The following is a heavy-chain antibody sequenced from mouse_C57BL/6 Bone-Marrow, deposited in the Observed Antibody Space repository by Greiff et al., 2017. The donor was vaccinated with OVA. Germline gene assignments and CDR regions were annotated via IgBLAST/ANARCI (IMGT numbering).Heavy chain of an antibody. D-gene: IGHD1-1*01. CDR1: GFNIKDDY. CDR3: TSTGVGDRDD. J-gene: IGHJ3*01. CDR2: IDPENGAT. Sequence: VQLQQSGAELVRPGASVKLSCTASGFNIKDDYMHWVKQRPEQGLEWIGWIDPENGATDYASKFQGKATITADTSSNTAYLQLSSLTSEDTAVYYCTSTGVGDRDDWGKGTLVTVSA. V-gene: IGHV14-4*01.